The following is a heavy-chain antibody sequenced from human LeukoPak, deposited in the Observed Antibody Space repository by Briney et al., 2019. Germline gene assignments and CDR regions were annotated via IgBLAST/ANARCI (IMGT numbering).Heavy chain of an antibody. J-gene: IGHJ6*02. CDR1: GFTFSSYA. CDR2: ISGSGGST. D-gene: IGHD1-1*01. V-gene: IGHV3-23*01. CDR3: AKDRIPLNWNDGYYYYGMDV. Sequence: GGSLRLSCAASGFTFSSYAMSWVRQAPGKGLEWVSAISGSGGSTYYADSVKGRFTISRDNSKNTLYLQMNSLRAEDTAVYYCAKDRIPLNWNDGYYYYGMDVWGQGTTVTVSS.